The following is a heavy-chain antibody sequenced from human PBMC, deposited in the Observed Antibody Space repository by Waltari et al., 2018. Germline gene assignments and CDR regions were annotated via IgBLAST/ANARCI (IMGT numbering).Heavy chain of an antibody. CDR3: ATYIGASVGTAAFDV. J-gene: IGHJ3*01. D-gene: IGHD5-12*01. CDR2: ISYAGTT. CDR1: NHC. V-gene: IGHV4-39*01. Sequence: NHCWSWIRQPPGQGLEWIGTISYAGTTYTNPSLRSRLTMSRDTSKNQLSLTLGSTTAADTAVYYCATYIGASVGTAAFDVWGQGTMVTVSS.